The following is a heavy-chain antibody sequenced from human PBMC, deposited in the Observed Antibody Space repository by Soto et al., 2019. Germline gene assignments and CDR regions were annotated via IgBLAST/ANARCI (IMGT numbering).Heavy chain of an antibody. J-gene: IGHJ4*02. V-gene: IGHV3-48*01. CDR3: ARGDPYSSSWYELDY. Sequence: EVQLVESGGDLVQPGGSLRLSCAASGFTFSSYSMNWARQAPGKGLEWVSYISSGSANVYYADSVKGRFTISRDNARKSLYLQMTSLRVEDTAVYYCARGDPYSSSWYELDYWGQGTLVTVSS. D-gene: IGHD6-13*01. CDR1: GFTFSSYS. CDR2: ISSGSANV.